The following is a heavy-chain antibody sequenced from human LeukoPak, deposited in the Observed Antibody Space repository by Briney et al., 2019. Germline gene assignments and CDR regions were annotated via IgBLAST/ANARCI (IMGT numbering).Heavy chain of an antibody. Sequence: GGSLRLSCAPPGFTFNTYAMSWVRQAPGEVREWVSALYICGNTCYADSVRGRFTISRDNSKNTLYLQMNSLRAEDTAIYYCMTAAGYNFGQYWGQGTLVTVSS. V-gene: IGHV3-23*05. J-gene: IGHJ4*02. CDR3: MTAAGYNFGQY. CDR2: LYICGNT. D-gene: IGHD5-18*01. CDR1: GFTFNTYA.